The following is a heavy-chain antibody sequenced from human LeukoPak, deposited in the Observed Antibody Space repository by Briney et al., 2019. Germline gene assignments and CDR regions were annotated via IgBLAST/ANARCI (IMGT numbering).Heavy chain of an antibody. V-gene: IGHV3-23*01. Sequence: PGGSLRLSCAVSGXTFSSYAMCWVRQVPGKGLEWISAISGSGGGTYYADSVKGRFTISRDNSKNTLYLQMNSLRAEDTALYYCAKPVYYGSGSRDYWGQGTLVTVSS. CDR1: GXTFSSYA. J-gene: IGHJ4*02. D-gene: IGHD3-10*01. CDR3: AKPVYYGSGSRDY. CDR2: ISGSGGGT.